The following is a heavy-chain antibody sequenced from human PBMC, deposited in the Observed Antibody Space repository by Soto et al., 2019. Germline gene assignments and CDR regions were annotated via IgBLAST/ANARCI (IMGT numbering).Heavy chain of an antibody. V-gene: IGHV3-48*03. J-gene: IGHJ5*02. CDR1: GFTFSSYE. D-gene: IGHD2-15*01. CDR2: ISSSGSTI. CDR3: ASLVAARYGIGHNWFDP. Sequence: GGSLRLSCAASGFTFSSYEMNWVRQAPGKGLEWVSYISSSGSTIYYADSVKGRFTISRDNAKNSLYLQMNSLRAEDTAVYYCASLVAARYGIGHNWFDPWGQGTLVTVS.